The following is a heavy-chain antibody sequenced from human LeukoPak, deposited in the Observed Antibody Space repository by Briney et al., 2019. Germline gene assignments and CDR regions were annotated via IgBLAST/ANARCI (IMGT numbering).Heavy chain of an antibody. V-gene: IGHV4-59*01. D-gene: IGHD4-17*01. CDR2: IYYSGTT. CDR1: GGSFSHYY. J-gene: IGHJ6*02. Sequence: SETLSLSCTASGGSFSHYYWSWIRQSPGKGLEWIGYIYYSGTTNYNPSVKSRVTISVDTSRNQFSLQLRSVTAADTAVYYCAREDPQTTVPEGMDVWGQGTTVIVSS. CDR3: AREDPQTTVPEGMDV.